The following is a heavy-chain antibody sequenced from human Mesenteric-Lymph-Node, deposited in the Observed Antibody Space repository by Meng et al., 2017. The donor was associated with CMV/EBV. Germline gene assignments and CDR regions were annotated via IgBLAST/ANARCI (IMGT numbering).Heavy chain of an antibody. CDR1: FSRYA. V-gene: IGHV3-30-3*01. CDR3: ARDYYDSRGYYGVGTYFDY. Sequence: FSRYAMLWVRQAPGKGLEWVAVISYDGSNKYYADSVKGRFTISRDNSKNTLYLQMNSLRAEDTAVFYCARDYYDSRGYYGVGTYFDYWGQGTLVTVSS. CDR2: ISYDGSNK. J-gene: IGHJ4*02. D-gene: IGHD3-22*01.